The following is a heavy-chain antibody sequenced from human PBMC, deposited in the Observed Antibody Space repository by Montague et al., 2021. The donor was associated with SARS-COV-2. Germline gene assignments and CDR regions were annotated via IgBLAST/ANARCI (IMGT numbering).Heavy chain of an antibody. V-gene: IGHV4-59*12. CDR3: ARDGYNAHQNYWYFDL. CDR1: GGSISTYY. Sequence: SETLSLTCTVSGGSISTYYWSWIRQPPGKGLEWIGYIYYRGSTNXSPSLKSRVTISVDTSKNQFSLKLSSVTAADTAVYYCARDGYNAHQNYWYFDLWGRGTLVTVSS. D-gene: IGHD5-24*01. CDR2: IYYRGST. J-gene: IGHJ2*01.